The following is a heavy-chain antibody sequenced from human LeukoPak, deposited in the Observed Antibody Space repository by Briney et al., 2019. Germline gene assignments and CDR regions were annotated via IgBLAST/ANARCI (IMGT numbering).Heavy chain of an antibody. J-gene: IGHJ6*03. CDR2: TYPGDSDT. V-gene: IGHV5-51*01. CDR1: GYSFATHW. D-gene: IGHD2-2*01. Sequence: WESLKISCKGSGYSFATHWIGWVRQMPGKGLEWMGITYPGDSDTRYSPSFQGQVTISADKSISTAYLQWGSLKASDTATYYCARGGRGSCTSTSCYTNYMDVWGKGTTVTVSS. CDR3: ARGGRGSCTSTSCYTNYMDV.